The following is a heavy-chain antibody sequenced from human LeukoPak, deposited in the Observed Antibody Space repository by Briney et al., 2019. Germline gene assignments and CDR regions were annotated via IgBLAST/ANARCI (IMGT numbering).Heavy chain of an antibody. J-gene: IGHJ4*02. CDR3: ARGPNSNWSGLDF. CDR1: GFSLSGHW. CDR2: ISPTGSTT. Sequence: PGGSLRLSCTASGFSLSGHWMHWARQLPGKGLVWVSRISPTGSTTSYADSAKGRFTVSRDNAKNTLYLQVNNLRAEDTAVYYCARGPNSNWSGLDFWGQGTLLTVSS. V-gene: IGHV3-74*01. D-gene: IGHD6-6*01.